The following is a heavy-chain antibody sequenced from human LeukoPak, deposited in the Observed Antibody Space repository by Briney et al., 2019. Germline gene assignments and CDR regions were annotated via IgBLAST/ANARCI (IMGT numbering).Heavy chain of an antibody. CDR3: ARDKSLDY. CDR2: IYYSGST. Sequence: SETLSLTCTVSGGSISSYYWSWIRQPPGKGLEWIGYIYYSGSTNYNPSLKSRVTISVDTSKNQFSLKLSSVTAADTAVYYCARDKSLDYWGQGTLVTVSS. J-gene: IGHJ4*02. CDR1: GGSISSYY. V-gene: IGHV4-59*01.